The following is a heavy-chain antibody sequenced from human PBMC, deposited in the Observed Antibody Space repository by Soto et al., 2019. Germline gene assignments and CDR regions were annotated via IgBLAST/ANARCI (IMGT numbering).Heavy chain of an antibody. Sequence: PGGSLRLSCAASGFTFSSYAMSSVRQAPGKGLEWVLAISGSGGSTYYADSVKGRFTISRDNSKNTLYLQMNSLRAGDTAVYYCARVYCSGGSCYSIDYWGQGTLVTVSS. D-gene: IGHD2-15*01. J-gene: IGHJ4*02. CDR1: GFTFSSYA. CDR2: ISGSGGST. CDR3: ARVYCSGGSCYSIDY. V-gene: IGHV3-23*01.